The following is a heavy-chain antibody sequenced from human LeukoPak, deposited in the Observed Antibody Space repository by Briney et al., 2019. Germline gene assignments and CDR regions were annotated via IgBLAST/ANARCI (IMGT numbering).Heavy chain of an antibody. CDR1: GGSISNYY. V-gene: IGHV4-4*07. J-gene: IGHJ6*03. Sequence: SETLSLTCTVSGGSISNYYWSWIRQPAGKGLEWIGRIYSSGSTNYSPSLKSRVTTSVDTSKNQFSLRLSSVTAADTAVYYCARIMPTVTTSPPFYYYYMDVWGKGTTVTVSS. CDR3: ARIMPTVTTSPPFYYYYMDV. D-gene: IGHD4-17*01. CDR2: IYSSGST.